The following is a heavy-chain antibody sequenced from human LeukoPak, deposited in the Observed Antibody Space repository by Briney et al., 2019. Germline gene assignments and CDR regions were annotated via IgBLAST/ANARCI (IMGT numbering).Heavy chain of an antibody. CDR1: GFTFSSYA. Sequence: GGSLRLSCAASGFTFSSYAMNWVRQAPGKGLEWVSSISSTSTYIYYADSVKGRFTISRDNAKNSLYLQMNSLRAEDTAVYYCACLVGATQDVWGKGTTVIVSS. J-gene: IGHJ6*04. CDR3: ACLVGATQDV. V-gene: IGHV3-21*01. D-gene: IGHD1-26*01. CDR2: ISSTSTYI.